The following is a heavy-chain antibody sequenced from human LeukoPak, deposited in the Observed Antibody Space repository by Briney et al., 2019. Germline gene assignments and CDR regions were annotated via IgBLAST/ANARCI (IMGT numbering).Heavy chain of an antibody. J-gene: IGHJ4*02. Sequence: ASVKVSCKPSGYTFTVNYLHWVRQAPGQGLEWVGWMNPNSGVTVYAQNFQGRVTMTRDTSISTAYMELSSLTSDDTAVYYCTGGAGTGWFDYWGQGSLVTVSS. V-gene: IGHV1-2*02. D-gene: IGHD3-10*01. CDR2: MNPNSGVT. CDR3: TGGAGTGWFDY. CDR1: GYTFTVNY.